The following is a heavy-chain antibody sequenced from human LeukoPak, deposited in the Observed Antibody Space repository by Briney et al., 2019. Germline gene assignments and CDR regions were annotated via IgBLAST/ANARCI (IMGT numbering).Heavy chain of an antibody. V-gene: IGHV3-74*01. D-gene: IGHD6-13*01. J-gene: IGHJ4*02. Sequence: PGGSLRLSCAASGFTFSRYWMQWVRQAPGKGLVWVSRINGDGSSTTYADSVKGRFTISRDNAKNTLFLQMNSLRAEDTVVYYCARVQFSSTWFIDYWGQGALVTVSS. CDR3: ARVQFSSTWFIDY. CDR1: GFTFSRYW. CDR2: INGDGSST.